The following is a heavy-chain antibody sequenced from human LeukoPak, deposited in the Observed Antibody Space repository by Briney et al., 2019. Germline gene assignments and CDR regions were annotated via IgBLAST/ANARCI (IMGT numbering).Heavy chain of an antibody. CDR3: ARASPDRPFVY. D-gene: IGHD6-6*01. V-gene: IGHV4-61*02. CDR2: IYTSGGT. J-gene: IGHJ4*01. Sequence: NPSETLSLTCTVSGGSISSGSYYWSWIRQPAGKGLEWIGRIYTSGGTNYNPSLKSRVTISVETSKNQFSLKLSSVTAADTAGYYCARASPDRPFVYFGHGTLVTVSS. CDR1: GGSISSGSYY.